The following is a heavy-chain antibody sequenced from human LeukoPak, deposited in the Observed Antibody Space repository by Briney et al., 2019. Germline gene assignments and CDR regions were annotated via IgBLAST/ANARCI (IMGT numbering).Heavy chain of an antibody. V-gene: IGHV1-8*01. Sequence: ASVKVSCKASGYTFTSYDISWVRQATGQGLEWMGWMNPNSGNTGYAQKFQGRVTMTRNTSISTAYMELSSLRCEDTAVYYCARGKGSGSYYPGFDPWGQGTLVTVSS. CDR2: MNPNSGNT. J-gene: IGHJ5*02. CDR1: GYTFTSYD. CDR3: ARGKGSGSYYPGFDP. D-gene: IGHD3-10*01.